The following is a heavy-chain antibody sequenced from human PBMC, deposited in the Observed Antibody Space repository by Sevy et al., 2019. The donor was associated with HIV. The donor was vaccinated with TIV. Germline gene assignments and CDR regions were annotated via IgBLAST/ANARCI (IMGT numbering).Heavy chain of an antibody. J-gene: IGHJ3*02. CDR2: INPNSGVT. CDR1: GYIFSDYN. Sequence: ASVKVSCKTTGYIFSDYNMHWVRQAPGQGLEWMALINPNSGVTIYAHNFRGRVSVTRDTSMSTAYMELSCLTSDDMAVYYCVREDINAPRTLLSFDIWGQGTMVTVSS. D-gene: IGHD3-3*01. CDR3: VREDINAPRTLLSFDI. V-gene: IGHV1-2*06.